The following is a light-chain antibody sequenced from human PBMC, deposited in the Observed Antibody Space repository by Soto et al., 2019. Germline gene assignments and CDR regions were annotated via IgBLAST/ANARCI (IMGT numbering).Light chain of an antibody. CDR3: QVWDSTYDHPV. Sequence: SYVVTQPPSLSVAPGKTARITCGGENIGSKSVHWYQQKAGQAPVLVIYSDSDRPSGIPERFSGSKSGNTATLAINRVEAGDEADYYCQVWDSTYDHPVFGGGTKLTVL. CDR2: SDS. V-gene: IGLV3-21*04. J-gene: IGLJ2*01. CDR1: NIGSKS.